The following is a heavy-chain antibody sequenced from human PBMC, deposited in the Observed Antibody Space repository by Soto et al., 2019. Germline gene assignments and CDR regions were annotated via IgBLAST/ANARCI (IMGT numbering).Heavy chain of an antibody. V-gene: IGHV1-69*12. D-gene: IGHD5-18*01. CDR1: GGTFSSYA. CDR3: ARANVDTATYYYYYYGMDV. Sequence: QVQLVQSGAEVKKPGSSVKVSCKASGGTFSSYAISWVRQAPGQGLEWMGGIIPIFGTANYAQKFQGRVTIPADEATSTAYMELSSLRSDDTAVYYCARANVDTATYYYYYYGMDVWGQGTTVTVSS. J-gene: IGHJ6*02. CDR2: IIPIFGTA.